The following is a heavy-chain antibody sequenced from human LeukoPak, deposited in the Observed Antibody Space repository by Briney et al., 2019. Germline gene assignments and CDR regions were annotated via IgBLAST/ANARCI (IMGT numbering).Heavy chain of an antibody. D-gene: IGHD4-17*01. CDR2: INPNSGDT. V-gene: IGHV1-2*02. CDR3: ARVGYGVRFDY. CDR1: GYTFTGYY. J-gene: IGHJ4*02. Sequence: GASVKVSCKASGYTFTGYYMHWVRQAPGQGLEWMGWINPNSGDTNYAQKFQGRVTMTRDTSISTAYMELSRLRSDDTAVYYCARVGYGVRFDYWGQGTLVTVSS.